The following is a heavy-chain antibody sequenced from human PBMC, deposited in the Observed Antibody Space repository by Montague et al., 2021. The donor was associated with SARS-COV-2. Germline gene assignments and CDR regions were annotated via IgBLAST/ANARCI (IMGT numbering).Heavy chain of an antibody. CDR1: GFTFSSYS. V-gene: IGHV3-21*01. D-gene: IGHD2-2*01. J-gene: IGHJ6*02. CDR3: ARGFEIPLGCSSTSCYESYYYGMDV. CDR2: ISSSSSYI. Sequence: SLRLSCAASGFTFSSYSMNWVRQAPGKGLEWVSSISSSSSYIYYADSVKGRFTISRDNAKNSLYLQMNSLRAEDTAVYYCARGFEIPLGCSSTSCYESYYYGMDVWGQGTTVTVSS.